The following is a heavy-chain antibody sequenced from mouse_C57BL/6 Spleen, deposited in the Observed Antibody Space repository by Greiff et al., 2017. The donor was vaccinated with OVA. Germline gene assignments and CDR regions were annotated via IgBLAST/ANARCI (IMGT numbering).Heavy chain of an antibody. D-gene: IGHD1-1*01. V-gene: IGHV5-16*01. Sequence: EVKLMESEGGLVQPGSSMKLSCTASGFTFSDYYMAWVRQVPEKGLEWVANINYDGSSTYYLDSLKSRFSLSRDNAKNMLYLQMSSLKSEDTATYYRAREIVITTVVESYYGDDWGQGTTLTVSS. CDR1: GFTFSDYY. J-gene: IGHJ2*01. CDR2: INYDGSST. CDR3: AREIVITTVVESYYGDD.